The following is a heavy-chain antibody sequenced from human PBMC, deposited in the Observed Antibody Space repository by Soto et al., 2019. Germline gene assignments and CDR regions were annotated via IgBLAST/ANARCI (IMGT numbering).Heavy chain of an antibody. CDR1: GYTFTSYY. Sequence: ASVKVSCKASGYTFTSYYMHWVRQAPGQGLEWMGIINPSGGSTSYAQKFQGRVTMTRDTSTSTVYMELRSLRSDDTAVYYCARGRFLMAPGDYWGQGTLVTVSS. V-gene: IGHV1-46*01. D-gene: IGHD2-8*01. CDR3: ARGRFLMAPGDY. CDR2: INPSGGST. J-gene: IGHJ4*02.